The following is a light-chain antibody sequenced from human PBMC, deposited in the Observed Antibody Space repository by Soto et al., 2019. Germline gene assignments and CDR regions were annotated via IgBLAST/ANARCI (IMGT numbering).Light chain of an antibody. CDR2: GNN. CDR1: GSSIGTNT. V-gene: IGLV1-44*01. Sequence: QSVLTQPPSASGTPGQRVTISCSGSGSSIGTNTVNWYRQLPGTAPKLLIYGNNQRPSGVPDRFSGPKSGTSASLAISGLQSEDDADYYCAAWDGSLNNVLFGGGTKVTVL. CDR3: AAWDGSLNNVL. J-gene: IGLJ2*01.